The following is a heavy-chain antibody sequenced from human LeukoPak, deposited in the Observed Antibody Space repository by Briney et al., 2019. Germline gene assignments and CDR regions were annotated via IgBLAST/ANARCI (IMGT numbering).Heavy chain of an antibody. CDR1: GYTFDNYG. Sequence: ASVKVSCKASGYTFDNYGISWVRQAPGQGLEWMGWISAYNGNTNYAQNLQGRVTMTTDTSTSTAYMGLRSLRSDDTAVYYCARGTMIVVDPANYWGQGTLVTVSS. D-gene: IGHD3-22*01. CDR2: ISAYNGNT. CDR3: ARGTMIVVDPANY. V-gene: IGHV1-18*01. J-gene: IGHJ4*02.